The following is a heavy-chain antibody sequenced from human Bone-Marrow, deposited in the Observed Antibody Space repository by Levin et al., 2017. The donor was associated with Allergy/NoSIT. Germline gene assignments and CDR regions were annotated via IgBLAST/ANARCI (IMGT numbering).Heavy chain of an antibody. CDR2: IVVGSGNT. D-gene: IGHD5-18*01. CDR3: AAAGYSYGFDY. V-gene: IGHV1-58*02. Sequence: GGSLRLSCKASGFTFTSSAMQWVRQARGQRLEWIGWIVVGSGNTNYAQKFQERVTITRDMSTSTAYMELSSLRSEDTAVYYCAAAGYSYGFDYWGQGTLVTVSS. J-gene: IGHJ4*02. CDR1: GFTFTSSA.